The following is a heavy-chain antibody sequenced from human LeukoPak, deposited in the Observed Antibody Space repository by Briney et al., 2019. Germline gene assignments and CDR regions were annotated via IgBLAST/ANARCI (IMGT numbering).Heavy chain of an antibody. CDR3: AKDEYCSGGSCYPAYYFDY. Sequence: GGSLRLSCAASGFTFSSYAMSWVRQAPGKGLEWVSAISGSGGSTYYADSVKGRFTISRDNSKNTLYLQMNSLRAEDTAVCYCAKDEYCSGGSCYPAYYFDYWGQGTLVTVSS. J-gene: IGHJ4*02. CDR1: GFTFSSYA. CDR2: ISGSGGST. D-gene: IGHD2-15*01. V-gene: IGHV3-23*01.